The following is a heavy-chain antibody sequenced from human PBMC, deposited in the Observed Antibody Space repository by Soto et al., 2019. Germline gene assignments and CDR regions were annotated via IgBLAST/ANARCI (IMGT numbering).Heavy chain of an antibody. CDR2: ISSTTNYI. CDR1: GFTFTRYS. CDR3: ARESEDLTSNFDY. J-gene: IGHJ4*02. V-gene: IGHV3-21*06. Sequence: PGGSLRLSCAASGFTFTRYSMNWVRQAPGKGLEWVSSISSTTNYIYYGDSMKGRFTISRDNAKNSLYLEMNSLRAEDTAVYYCARESEDLTSNFDYWGQATLVTVSS.